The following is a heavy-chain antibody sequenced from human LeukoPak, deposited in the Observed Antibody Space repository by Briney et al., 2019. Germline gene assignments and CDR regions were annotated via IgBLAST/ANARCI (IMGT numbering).Heavy chain of an antibody. CDR1: GGSISSYY. Sequence: SETLSLTCTVSGGSISSYYWSWIRQPAGKGLEWIGHIYTCGSTNYNPSLKSRVTMSVDTSKNQFSLKLSSVTAADTAVYYCARDFIAAAGTFFDYWGQGTLVTVSS. D-gene: IGHD6-13*01. CDR3: ARDFIAAAGTFFDY. J-gene: IGHJ4*02. CDR2: IYTCGST. V-gene: IGHV4-4*07.